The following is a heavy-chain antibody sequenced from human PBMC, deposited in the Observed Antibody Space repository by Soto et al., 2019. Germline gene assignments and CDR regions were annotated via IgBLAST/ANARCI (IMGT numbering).Heavy chain of an antibody. Sequence: QVQLQESGPGLVKPSETLSLTCTVSGGSISSYYWSRIRQPPGKGLEWIGYIYYSGSTNYNPSLKSRVTISVDTTKNQFSLKLSSVTAADTAVYYCARRYGGNFDYWGQGTLVTVSS. D-gene: IGHD3-16*01. CDR1: GGSISSYY. J-gene: IGHJ4*02. CDR2: IYYSGST. V-gene: IGHV4-59*01. CDR3: ARRYGGNFDY.